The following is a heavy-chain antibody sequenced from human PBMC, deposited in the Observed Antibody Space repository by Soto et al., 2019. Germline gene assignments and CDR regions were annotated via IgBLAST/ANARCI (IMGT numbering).Heavy chain of an antibody. V-gene: IGHV1-8*01. CDR1: GYTFTSYD. CDR2: MNPNSGNT. CDR3: ARDQTNYGMDV. J-gene: IGHJ6*02. Sequence: ASVKVSCKASGYTFTSYDINWVRQATGQGLEWMGWMNPNSGNTVYAQKFQGRVPMTRNTSISTAYMELSSLRSEDTAVYYCARDQTNYGMDVWGQGTTVTVSS.